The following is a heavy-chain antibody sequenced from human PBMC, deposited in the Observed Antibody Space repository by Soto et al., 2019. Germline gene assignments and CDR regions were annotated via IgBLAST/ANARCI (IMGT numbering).Heavy chain of an antibody. Sequence: HPGGSLRLSCAASGFTFSSYGMHWVRQAPGKGLEWVAVIWYDGSNKYYADSVKGRFTISRDNSKNTLYLQMNSLRAEDTAVYYCARAPVPAAPRVYFDYWGQGTLVTVSS. CDR1: GFTFSSYG. CDR2: IWYDGSNK. V-gene: IGHV3-33*01. CDR3: ARAPVPAAPRVYFDY. J-gene: IGHJ4*02. D-gene: IGHD2-2*01.